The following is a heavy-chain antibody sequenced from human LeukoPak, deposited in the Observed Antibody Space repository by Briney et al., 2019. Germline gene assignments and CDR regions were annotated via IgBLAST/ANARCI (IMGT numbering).Heavy chain of an antibody. CDR2: ISPVNGNT. J-gene: IGHJ3*02. V-gene: IGHV1-3*03. CDR1: GYTLTTYS. Sequence: ASVKVSCKASGYTLTTYSMHWVRQAPGQRLEWIGRISPVNGNTKYSQDFQHRVTFTSDTVASTAYMELRSLRSDDMAVYYCARETFTTVTSATDAFDIWGQGTMVTVSS. D-gene: IGHD4-17*01. CDR3: ARETFTTVTSATDAFDI.